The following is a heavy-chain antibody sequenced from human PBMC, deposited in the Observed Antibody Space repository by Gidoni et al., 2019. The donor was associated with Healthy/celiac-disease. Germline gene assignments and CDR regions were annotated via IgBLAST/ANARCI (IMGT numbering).Heavy chain of an antibody. CDR2: FYYSGST. V-gene: IGHV4-31*03. CDR1: GGSISSGGYY. Sequence: QVQLQESGPGLVKPSQTLSLTCTVSGGSISSGGYYWSWIRQHPGKGLEWIGYFYYSGSTYYTPSLKSRVTISVDTSKNQFSLKLSSVTAADTAVYYCARGTIPYEESYYMDVWGKGTTVTVSS. CDR3: ARGTIPYEESYYMDV. D-gene: IGHD3-3*01. J-gene: IGHJ6*03.